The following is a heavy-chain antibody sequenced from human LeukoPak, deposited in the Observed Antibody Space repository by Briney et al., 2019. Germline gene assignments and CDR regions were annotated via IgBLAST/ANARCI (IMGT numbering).Heavy chain of an antibody. CDR1: GASIRSSSNY. V-gene: IGHV4-39*01. CDR3: AKHGGYRSGDSCLEYFQH. D-gene: IGHD2-15*01. Sequence: SETLSLTCTVSGASIRSSSNYWGWIRQPPGKGLEWIGSIYHSGSTYYNPSLKSRVTISVDTSKNQFSLKLSSVSAADTAVYYCAKHGGYRSGDSCLEYFQHWGQGTLVTVSS. CDR2: IYHSGST. J-gene: IGHJ1*01.